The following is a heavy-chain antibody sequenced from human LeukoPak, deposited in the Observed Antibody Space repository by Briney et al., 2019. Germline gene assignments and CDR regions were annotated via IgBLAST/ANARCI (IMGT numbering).Heavy chain of an antibody. D-gene: IGHD2-15*01. V-gene: IGHV1-69*04. CDR3: ARMGYCSGGSCYPLDY. CDR2: IIPILGIA. Sequence: ASVKVSCKASGGTFSSYAISWLRQAPGQGLEWMGRIIPILGIANYAQKFQGRVTITADKSTSTAYMELSSLRSEDTAVYYCARMGYCSGGSCYPLDYWGQGTLVTVSS. CDR1: GGTFSSYA. J-gene: IGHJ4*02.